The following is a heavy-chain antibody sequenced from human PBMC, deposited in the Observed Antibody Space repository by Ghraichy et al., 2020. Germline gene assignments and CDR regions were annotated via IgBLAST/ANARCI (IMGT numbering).Heavy chain of an antibody. CDR1: GYTFTSYY. D-gene: IGHD4-17*01. Sequence: ASVKVSCKASGYTFTSYYMHWVRQAPGQGLEWMGIINPSGGSTSYAQKFQGRVTMTRDTSTSTVYMELSSLRSEDTAVYYCARDGVAGYGDYSPTYWGQGTLVTVSS. V-gene: IGHV1-46*03. CDR3: ARDGVAGYGDYSPTY. J-gene: IGHJ4*02. CDR2: INPSGGST.